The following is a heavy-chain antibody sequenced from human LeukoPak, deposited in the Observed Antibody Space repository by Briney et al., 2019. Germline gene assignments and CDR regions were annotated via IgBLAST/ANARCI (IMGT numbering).Heavy chain of an antibody. J-gene: IGHJ5*02. CDR3: ARDVHGDYGSGWFDP. Sequence: ASVKVSCKTSGGTSNNSAISWVRQAPGQGLEWLGGIMPLFGTAGYAQKFQGRVTITKDESTRTVYLELTSLTSDDTAVYYCARDVHGDYGSGWFDPWGQGTLASVSS. D-gene: IGHD4-17*01. CDR2: IMPLFGTA. V-gene: IGHV1-69*05. CDR1: GGTSNNSA.